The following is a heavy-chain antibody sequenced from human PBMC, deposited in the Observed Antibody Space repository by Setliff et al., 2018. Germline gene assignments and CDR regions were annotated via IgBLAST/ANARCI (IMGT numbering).Heavy chain of an antibody. J-gene: IGHJ4*02. Sequence: SETLSLTCTVSGGSISTFYWSWIRQSPEKGLEWIAYIHYSGSTNQNPSLKSQVTISLDTPKNQFSLKLSYMTAADTAVYYCARFLDPRDGYQNSPGFDFWGQGALVTVS. CDR1: GGSISTFY. CDR2: IHYSGST. CDR3: ARFLDPRDGYQNSPGFDF. V-gene: IGHV4-59*01. D-gene: IGHD2-21*01.